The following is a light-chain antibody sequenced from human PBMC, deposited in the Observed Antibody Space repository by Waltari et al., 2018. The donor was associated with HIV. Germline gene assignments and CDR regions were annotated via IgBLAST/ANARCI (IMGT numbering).Light chain of an antibody. J-gene: IGKJ1*01. CDR1: QNLLTY. Sequence: DIQMTQSPSSLSASVGDRVTITCRASQNLLTYLNWYRPKPGKAPNLLIYAASSLQSGVPSWFSGSGSGTYFTLTISDLQPEDFATYYCQQSYTTPRTFGQGTKVQI. CDR3: QQSYTTPRT. CDR2: AAS. V-gene: IGKV1-39*01.